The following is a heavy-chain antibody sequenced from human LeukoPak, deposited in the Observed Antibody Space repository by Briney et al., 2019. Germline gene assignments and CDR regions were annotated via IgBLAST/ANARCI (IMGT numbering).Heavy chain of an antibody. D-gene: IGHD1-26*01. V-gene: IGHV4-4*07. CDR1: GGSISSYY. CDR3: ARENSGSYREFDY. Sequence: SETLSLTCTVSGGSISSYYWSWIRQPAGKGLEWVGRIYTSGSTNYNASLKSRVSTSVDTSKNQFSLKLSSVTAADTAVFYCARENSGSYREFDYWGQGTLVTVSS. J-gene: IGHJ4*02. CDR2: IYTSGST.